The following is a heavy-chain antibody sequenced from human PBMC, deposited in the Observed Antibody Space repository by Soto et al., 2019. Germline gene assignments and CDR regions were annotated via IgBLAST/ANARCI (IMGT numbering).Heavy chain of an antibody. Sequence: QVQLQEPGPGLVKPSQTLSLTCTVSGGSITSGGYYWSWIRPHPGKVLEWNGYIYYSGSTYYNPFLKCRVTISIDTSKNQFSLKLSSVTGAYTAVDYGARGISGTYRSKHWFAPWGQGTLVTVSP. CDR1: GGSITSGGYY. D-gene: IGHD1-7*01. V-gene: IGHV4-31*03. J-gene: IGHJ5*02. CDR3: ARGISGTYRSKHWFAP. CDR2: IYYSGST.